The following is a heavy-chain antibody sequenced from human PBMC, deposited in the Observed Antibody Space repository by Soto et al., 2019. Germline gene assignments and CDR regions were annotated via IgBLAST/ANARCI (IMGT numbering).Heavy chain of an antibody. V-gene: IGHV3-30*18. CDR3: AKADVVVVPAAMPFDF. CDR1: GFTFSSYA. CDR2: ISYDGSDK. Sequence: QGQLVESGGGVGQPGRSLRLSWAASGFTFSSYAMHWVRQAPGKGLEWVAVISYDGSDKYYGDSVKGRFTISRDNSKNTLFLQMNSLRVEDTAVYYCAKADVVVVPAAMPFDFWGQGTLVTVSS. D-gene: IGHD2-2*01. J-gene: IGHJ4*02.